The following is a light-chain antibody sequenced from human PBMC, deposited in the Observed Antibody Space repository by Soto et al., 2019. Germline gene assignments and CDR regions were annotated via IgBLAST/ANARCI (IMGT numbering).Light chain of an antibody. V-gene: IGLV1-51*01. CDR1: SSNIGKNY. CDR2: DNN. Sequence: QSVLTQPPSVSAAPGQKVTISCSGSSSNIGKNYVSWYQRLPGTAPKLLIYDNNERSSGIPDRFSGSKSGTSATLGIAGLQTEDEADYYCGTWDTSLSAVVFGGGTKLTVL. J-gene: IGLJ2*01. CDR3: GTWDTSLSAVV.